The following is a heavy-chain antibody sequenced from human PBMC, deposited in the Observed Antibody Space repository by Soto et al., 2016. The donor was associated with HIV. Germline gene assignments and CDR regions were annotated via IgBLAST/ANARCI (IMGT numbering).Heavy chain of an antibody. CDR2: VNPNSGGT. V-gene: IGHV1-2*02. D-gene: IGHD6-13*01. CDR1: GYTFTDYS. J-gene: IGHJ3*02. Sequence: QVQLVQSGAEVKKPGASVKVSCKASGYTFTDYSIHWVRQAPGQGLQWMGRVNPNSGGTHYAQIFQGRVTMTRDTSISTAYMELSRLTSDDTAVYFCARNWQDYSSSRDAFNIWGQGTLVTVSS. CDR3: ARNWQDYSSSRDAFNI.